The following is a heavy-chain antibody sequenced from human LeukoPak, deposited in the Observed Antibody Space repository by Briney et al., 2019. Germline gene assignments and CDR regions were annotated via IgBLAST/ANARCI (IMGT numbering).Heavy chain of an antibody. CDR2: IFYTGNA. CDR3: ARLQVLIDP. J-gene: IGHJ5*02. D-gene: IGHD2-8*02. CDR1: GGSISGYH. V-gene: IGHV4-59*08. Sequence: SETLSLTCTVTGGSISGYHWNWIRQSPGKGLEWISNIFYTGNADYNPSLKSRVTISINTSKNEISLILRSVTAADTAVYYCARLQVLIDPWGQGTLVTVSS.